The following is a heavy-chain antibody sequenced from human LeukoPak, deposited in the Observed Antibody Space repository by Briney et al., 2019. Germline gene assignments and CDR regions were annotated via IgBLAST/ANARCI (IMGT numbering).Heavy chain of an antibody. Sequence: SETLSLTCDVSGDFFRSYWWGWVRQPAGKGLEWIGRIYATGSTKFNPSLKSRLTLSMDTSTNQHSLKLTSVTAADTAVYFCARQGYTASYYFLDYWSQGTLVTVSS. CDR1: GDFFRSYW. CDR2: IYATGST. V-gene: IGHV4-4*07. D-gene: IGHD1-26*01. CDR3: ARQGYTASYYFLDY. J-gene: IGHJ4*02.